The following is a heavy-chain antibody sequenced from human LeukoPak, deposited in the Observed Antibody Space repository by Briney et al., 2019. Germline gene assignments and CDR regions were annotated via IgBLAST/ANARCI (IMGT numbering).Heavy chain of an antibody. D-gene: IGHD6-19*01. J-gene: IGHJ6*03. Sequence: RAGGSLRLSCAASGFTFSSYSMNWVRQAPGKGLEWVSSISSSSSYIYYADSVKGRITISRDNAKNSLYLQMNSLRAEDTAVYYCARAAEDSSGWYAKITARYYYYYMDVWGKGTTVTVSS. V-gene: IGHV3-21*01. CDR2: ISSSSSYI. CDR3: ARAAEDSSGWYAKITARYYYYYMDV. CDR1: GFTFSSYS.